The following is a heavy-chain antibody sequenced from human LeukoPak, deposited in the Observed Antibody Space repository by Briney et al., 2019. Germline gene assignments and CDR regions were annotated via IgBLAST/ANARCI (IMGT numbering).Heavy chain of an antibody. Sequence: GGSLRLSCAASGFTFNIYEMNWVRQAPGKGPEWISYISADRNVIYYADSVKGRFIISRDNAKNSLYLQMNSLRAEDTAVYYCAGSRYPEPQDLDYWGQGTLVSVSS. CDR3: AGSRYPEPQDLDY. J-gene: IGHJ4*02. CDR1: GFTFNIYE. D-gene: IGHD1-14*01. V-gene: IGHV3-48*03. CDR2: ISADRNVI.